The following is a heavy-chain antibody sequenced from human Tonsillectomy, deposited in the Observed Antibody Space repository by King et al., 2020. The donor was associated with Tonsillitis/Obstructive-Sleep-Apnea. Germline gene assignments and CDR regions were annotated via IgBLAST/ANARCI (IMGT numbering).Heavy chain of an antibody. CDR1: GGSISSYY. CDR3: ARAPRYLTGTTCNWFDP. CDR2: IYYSGST. V-gene: IGHV4-59*01. D-gene: IGHD1-7*01. Sequence: VQLQESGPGLVKPSETLSLTCTVSGGSISSYYWSWIRQPPGKGLEWIGYIYYSGSTDYNPSLKSRIIISVDTSKNQFSLKLSSVTAADTAVYYCARAPRYLTGTTCNWFDPWGQGTLVTVSS. J-gene: IGHJ5*02.